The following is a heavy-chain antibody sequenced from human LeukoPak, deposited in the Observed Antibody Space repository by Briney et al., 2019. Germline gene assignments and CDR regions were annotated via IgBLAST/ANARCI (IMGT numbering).Heavy chain of an antibody. J-gene: IGHJ5*02. CDR2: ISGSNGNT. D-gene: IGHD6-13*01. CDR3: ARGSIAAAGIYHIPENNWFDP. Sequence: ASVKVSCKASGYTFTSYGISWVRQAPGQGLEWMGWISGSNGNTNHAQKLQGRVTMTTDTSTSTAYMELRSLRSDDTAVYYCARGSIAAAGIYHIPENNWFDPWGQGTLVTVSS. V-gene: IGHV1-18*01. CDR1: GYTFTSYG.